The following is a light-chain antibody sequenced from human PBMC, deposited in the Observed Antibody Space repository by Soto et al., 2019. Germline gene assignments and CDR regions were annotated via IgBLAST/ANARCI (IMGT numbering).Light chain of an antibody. CDR3: QQYNNWPRT. J-gene: IGKJ1*01. CDR1: QDIITW. Sequence: DIHMTQSPSSLTSSFGDRGTITFLASQDIITWLAWYQQKPGKAPNLLIYTASNLQSGVPSRFSGSGSGTHFTLTISSLQSEDFAVYYCQQYNNWPRTFGQGTKVDI. CDR2: TAS. V-gene: IGKV1-12*01.